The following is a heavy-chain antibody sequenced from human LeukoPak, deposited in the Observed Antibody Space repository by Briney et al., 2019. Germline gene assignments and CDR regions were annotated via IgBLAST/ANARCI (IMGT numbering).Heavy chain of an antibody. CDR1: GYTFTSYG. D-gene: IGHD3-10*01. J-gene: IGHJ4*02. CDR2: ISAYNGNT. CDR3: ARVGKLLWFGELPDDY. Sequence: ASVKVSCKASGYTFTSYGISWVRQAPGQGLEWMGWISAYNGNTNYAQKLQGRVTMTTDTSTSTAYMELRSLRSDDTAVYYCARVGKLLWFGELPDDYWGQGTLVTVSS. V-gene: IGHV1-18*01.